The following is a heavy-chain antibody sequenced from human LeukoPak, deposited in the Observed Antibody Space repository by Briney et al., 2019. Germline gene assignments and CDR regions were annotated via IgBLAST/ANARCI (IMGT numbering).Heavy chain of an antibody. Sequence: SETLSLTCAVSGYSIGSGYYWGWIRQPPGKGLEWIGSIYHSGSTYYNPSLKSRVTISVDTSKNQFSLKLSSVTAADTAVYYCARHVYYGSGKFDPWGQGTLVTVSS. D-gene: IGHD3-10*01. V-gene: IGHV4-38-2*01. CDR1: GYSIGSGYY. CDR3: ARHVYYGSGKFDP. J-gene: IGHJ5*02. CDR2: IYHSGST.